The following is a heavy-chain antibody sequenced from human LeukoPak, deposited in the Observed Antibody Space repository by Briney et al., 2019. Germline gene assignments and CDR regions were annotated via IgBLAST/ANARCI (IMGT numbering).Heavy chain of an antibody. CDR1: GGTFSSYA. CDR2: IIPILGIA. J-gene: IGHJ4*02. V-gene: IGHV1-69*04. D-gene: IGHD6-19*01. Sequence: SVKVSCKASGGTFSSYAISWVRQAPGQGPEWMGRIIPILGIANYAQKFQGRVTITADKSTSTAYMELSSLRSEDTAVYYCGLDLSYSSGWGLGYWGQGTLVTVSS. CDR3: GLDLSYSSGWGLGY.